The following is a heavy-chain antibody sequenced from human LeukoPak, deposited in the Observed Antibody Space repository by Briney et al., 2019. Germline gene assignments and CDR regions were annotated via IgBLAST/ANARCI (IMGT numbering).Heavy chain of an antibody. V-gene: IGHV3-7*01. CDR2: IKEDGSVI. D-gene: IGHD3-10*01. CDR3: ATGRWFGEFAGSAFED. CDR1: GLGYSNYL. J-gene: IGHJ4*02. Sequence: GGSRTLPCLGWGLGYSNYLMTWLRQAPGGAREGVANIKEDGSVIYYADSVKGRFTISRDNAKNSVYLQMNRLRVEETALYYGATGRWFGEFAGSAFEDWGQGTLVTVSS.